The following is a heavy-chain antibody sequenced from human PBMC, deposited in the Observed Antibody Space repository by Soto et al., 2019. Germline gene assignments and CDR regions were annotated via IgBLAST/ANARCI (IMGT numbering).Heavy chain of an antibody. CDR1: GYTFTSYG. CDR2: ISAYNGNT. V-gene: IGHV1-18*01. Sequence: ASVKVSCKASGYTFTSYGISWVRQAPGQGLEWMGWISAYNGNTNYAQKLQGRVIVTTDTSTSTAYMELRSLRSDDTAVYYCARDYRCSGGSCPKSRDAFDIWGQGTMVTVSS. D-gene: IGHD2-15*01. J-gene: IGHJ3*02. CDR3: ARDYRCSGGSCPKSRDAFDI.